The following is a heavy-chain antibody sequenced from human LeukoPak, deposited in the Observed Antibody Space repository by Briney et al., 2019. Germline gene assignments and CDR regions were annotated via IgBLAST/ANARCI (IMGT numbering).Heavy chain of an antibody. Sequence: SETLSLTCAVYGGSFNGYSWSWIRQPPGKGLEWIGEINHSGGTNYNPSLKSRVTISVDTSKNQFSLKLRSVTAADTAVYYCARVCLWGGSCYVYYNGMDVWGLGTTVTVSS. J-gene: IGHJ6*02. CDR2: INHSGGT. CDR3: ARVCLWGGSCYVYYNGMDV. V-gene: IGHV4-34*01. D-gene: IGHD2-2*01. CDR1: GGSFNGYS.